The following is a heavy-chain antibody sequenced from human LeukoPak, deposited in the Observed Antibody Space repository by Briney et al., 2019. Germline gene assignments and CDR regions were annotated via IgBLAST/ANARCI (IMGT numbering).Heavy chain of an antibody. D-gene: IGHD3-22*01. Sequence: GGSLRLSCAASGFTFSSYYMNWVRQPPGKGPEWVSSISISSRYIYYADSVKGRFTISRGNAKNSLYLQMNSLRAEDTALYFCARDRHYHDSSASDLDAFDIWGQGTMVTVSS. J-gene: IGHJ3*02. CDR3: ARDRHYHDSSASDLDAFDI. V-gene: IGHV3-21*06. CDR2: ISISSRYI. CDR1: GFTFSSYY.